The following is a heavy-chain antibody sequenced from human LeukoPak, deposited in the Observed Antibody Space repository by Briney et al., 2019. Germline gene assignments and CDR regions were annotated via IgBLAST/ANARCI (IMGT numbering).Heavy chain of an antibody. D-gene: IGHD2-8*01. CDR2: IKQDGSEK. CDR1: GFTFSSYW. J-gene: IGHJ4*01. Sequence: GGSLRLSCAASGFTFSSYWMSWVRQAPGKGLEWVANIKQDGSEKYYVDSVKGRFTISRDNAKNSLYLQMNSLRPDDTALYYCSTDPRLLIYWGHGTLVTVSS. V-gene: IGHV3-7*03. CDR3: STDPRLLIY.